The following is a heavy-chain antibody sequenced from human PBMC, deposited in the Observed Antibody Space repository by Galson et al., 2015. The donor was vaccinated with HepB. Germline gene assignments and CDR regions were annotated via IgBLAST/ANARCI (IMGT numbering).Heavy chain of an antibody. CDR3: VTHVGDCGSRRCSGGRQRWRWFDP. CDR2: INTNTGNP. Sequence: SVKVSCKASGYTLSTYGMNWVRQAPGQGLEWMGFINTNTGNPTYAQCITGRFVFSLDTSISTAYLHISSLKPEDTAVYYCVTHVGDCGSRRCSGGRQRWRWFDPWGQGTLVTVSS. V-gene: IGHV7-4-1*02. D-gene: IGHD2-2*01. CDR1: GYTLSTYG. J-gene: IGHJ5*02.